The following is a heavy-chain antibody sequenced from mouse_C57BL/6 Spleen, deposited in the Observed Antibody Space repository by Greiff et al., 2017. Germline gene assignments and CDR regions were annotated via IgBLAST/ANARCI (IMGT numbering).Heavy chain of an antibody. D-gene: IGHD1-1*01. V-gene: IGHV5-4*01. CDR2: ISDGGSYT. J-gene: IGHJ2*01. CDR1: GFTFSSYA. CDR3: ARDYYYGSFDY. Sequence: EVMLVESGGGLVKPGGSLKLSCAASGFTFSSYAMSWVRQTPEKRLEWVATISDGGSYTYYPDNVKGRFTISRDNAKNNLYLQMSHLKSEDTAMYYCARDYYYGSFDYWGQGTTLTVSS.